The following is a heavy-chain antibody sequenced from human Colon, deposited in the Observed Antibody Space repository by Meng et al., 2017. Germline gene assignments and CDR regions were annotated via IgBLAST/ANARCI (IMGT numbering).Heavy chain of an antibody. CDR2: VYHRGDT. D-gene: IGHD1-1*01. V-gene: IGHV4-4*02. CDR3: GRDQGRQLINH. Sequence: VEPQEAGPGLVKPSGTLSLTCTGSGDSISSDIWWSWVRQPPGKGLEWIGEVYHRGDTNYNPSLKSRVVISVDRSKNQFSLNLSSVTAADTAVYYCGRDQGRQLINHWGQGTLVTVSS. CDR1: GDSISSDIW. J-gene: IGHJ4*02.